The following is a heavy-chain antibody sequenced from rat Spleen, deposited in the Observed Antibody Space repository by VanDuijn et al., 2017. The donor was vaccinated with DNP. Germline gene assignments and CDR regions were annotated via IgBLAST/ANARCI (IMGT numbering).Heavy chain of an antibody. J-gene: IGHJ2*01. CDR2: IGYSGST. V-gene: IGHV3-1*01. Sequence: EVQLQESGPGLLKPSQSLSLTCSVTGYSISRTYWGWFRKFPGNKMEWIGHIGYSGSTTYNPSLKSRISITRDTSKNQFFLQLNSVITEDTATYYCVRWVRALDYWGHGVMVTVSS. CDR1: GYSISRTY. D-gene: IGHD4-1*01. CDR3: VRWVRALDY.